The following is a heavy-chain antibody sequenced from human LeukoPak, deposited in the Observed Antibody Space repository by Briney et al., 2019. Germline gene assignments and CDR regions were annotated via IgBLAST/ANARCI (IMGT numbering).Heavy chain of an antibody. CDR3: ARGRGLIAVRIDAFDI. CDR1: GYTFTSYD. J-gene: IGHJ3*02. CDR2: MNPNSGNT. Sequence: EASVKVSCTASGYTFTSYDINWVRQATGQGLEWMGWMNPNSGNTGYAQKFQGRVTMTRNTSISTAYMELSSLRSEDTAVYYCARGRGLIAVRIDAFDIWGQGTMVTVSS. D-gene: IGHD3-10*01. V-gene: IGHV1-8*01.